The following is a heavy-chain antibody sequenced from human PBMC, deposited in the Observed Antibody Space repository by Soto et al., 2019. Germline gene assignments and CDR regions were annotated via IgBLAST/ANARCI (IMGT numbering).Heavy chain of an antibody. CDR1: GFTFSSYA. D-gene: IGHD2-2*01. J-gene: IGHJ4*02. V-gene: IGHV3-23*01. CDR3: AKASPYCSSTSCYEFKSPGFDY. CDR2: ISGSGGST. Sequence: EVQLLESGGGLVQPGGSLRLSCAASGFTFSSYAMSWVRQAPGKGLEWVSGISGSGGSTYYADSVKGRFTISRDNSKNTLYLQMNSLRAEDTAVYYCAKASPYCSSTSCYEFKSPGFDYWGQGTLVTVSS.